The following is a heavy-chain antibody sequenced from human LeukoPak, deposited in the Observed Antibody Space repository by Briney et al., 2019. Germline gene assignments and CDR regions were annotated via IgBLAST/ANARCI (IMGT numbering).Heavy chain of an antibody. CDR3: ARAEGSSGWYYFDY. D-gene: IGHD6-19*01. J-gene: IGHJ4*02. CDR1: GFTFSSYA. Sequence: PGGSLRLSCAASGFTFSSYAMHWVRQAPGKWRERVAVISYDGSNKYYADSVKGRFTISRDNSKNTLYLQMNSLRAEDTAVYYCARAEGSSGWYYFDYWGQGTLVTVSS. CDR2: ISYDGSNK. V-gene: IGHV3-30-3*01.